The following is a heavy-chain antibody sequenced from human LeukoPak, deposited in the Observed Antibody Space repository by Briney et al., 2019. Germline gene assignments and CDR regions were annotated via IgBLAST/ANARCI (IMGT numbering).Heavy chain of an antibody. CDR2: INHSGST. Sequence: KPSETLPLTCAVYGGSFSGYYWSWIRQPPGKGLEWIGEINHSGSTNYNPSLKSRVTISVDTSKNQFSLKLSSVTAADTAVYYCAGSIAAAGISRKYYYYGMDVWGQGTTVTVSS. J-gene: IGHJ6*02. CDR1: GGSFSGYY. V-gene: IGHV4-34*01. D-gene: IGHD6-13*01. CDR3: AGSIAAAGISRKYYYYGMDV.